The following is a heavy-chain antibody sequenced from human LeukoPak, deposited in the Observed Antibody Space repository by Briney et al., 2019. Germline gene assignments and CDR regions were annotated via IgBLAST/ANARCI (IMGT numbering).Heavy chain of an antibody. CDR1: GFTFSSYW. Sequence: PGGSERLSCAASGFTFSSYWMSWVRQAPGKGLEWVANIKRDGSEKYYVDSVKGRFTISRDNAKNSLYLQMNSLRAEEAAVYYCARGYGVSIHFDYWGQGTLVTVSS. CDR3: ARGYGVSIHFDY. D-gene: IGHD4-17*01. CDR2: IKRDGSEK. V-gene: IGHV3-7*04. J-gene: IGHJ4*02.